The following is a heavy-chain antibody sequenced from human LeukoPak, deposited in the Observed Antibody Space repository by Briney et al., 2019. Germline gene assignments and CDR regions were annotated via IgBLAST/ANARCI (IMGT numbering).Heavy chain of an antibody. D-gene: IGHD5-18*01. Sequence: GGSLRLSCVASGFAFRTYAMNWVRQAPGKGLEWLSYISPDSRTIFYADSVKGRFTISRDNAKNSLYLQMNSLRAEDTAVYYCARDPGYSYGYVGFDYWGQEPWSPSPQ. CDR2: ISPDSRTI. V-gene: IGHV3-48*01. J-gene: IGHJ4*01. CDR3: ARDPGYSYGYVGFDY. CDR1: GFAFRTYA.